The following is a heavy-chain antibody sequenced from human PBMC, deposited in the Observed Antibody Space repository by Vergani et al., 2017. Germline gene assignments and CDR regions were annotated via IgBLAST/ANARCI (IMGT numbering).Heavy chain of an antibody. V-gene: IGHV3-11*01. D-gene: IGHD5-24*01. CDR3: ARDHRDYNNYPGTFDI. Sequence: QVQLVESGGGLVKPGGSLRLSCAASGFSFSDHYMTWIRQAPGKVLAWVSYISNSGNTIEYADSVKGRFSISRDNAKSSLFLQMDSLRAEDTAVYYCARDHRDYNNYPGTFDIWGQGSMVTVSS. J-gene: IGHJ3*02. CDR2: ISNSGNTI. CDR1: GFSFSDHY.